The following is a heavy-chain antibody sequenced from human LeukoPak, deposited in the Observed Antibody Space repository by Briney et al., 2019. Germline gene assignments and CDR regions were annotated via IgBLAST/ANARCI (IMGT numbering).Heavy chain of an antibody. Sequence: VASVKVSCKASGYTFTSYGISWVRQAPGQGLEWMGWISAYNGNTNYAQKLQGRVTMTTDTSTSTAYMELRSLRSDDTAVYYCARRRLGIIAAASHYMDVWGKGTTVTVSS. V-gene: IGHV1-18*01. CDR1: GYTFTSYG. CDR3: ARRRLGIIAAASHYMDV. CDR2: ISAYNGNT. D-gene: IGHD6-13*01. J-gene: IGHJ6*03.